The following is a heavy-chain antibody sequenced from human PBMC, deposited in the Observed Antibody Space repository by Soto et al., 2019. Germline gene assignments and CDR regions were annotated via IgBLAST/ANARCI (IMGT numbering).Heavy chain of an antibody. CDR1: GFSLNTGGVT. CDR3: AHSPAPRVYFQH. D-gene: IGHD3-10*01. V-gene: IGHV2-5*02. J-gene: IGHJ1*01. Sequence: SGPALVNPTQTLTLTCVFSGFSLNTGGVTVGWIRQPPGKALEWVALIYWDDGKRYSPSLKSRLTITKETSRNQVVLTMTNVDPEDTATYFCAHSPAPRVYFQHWGEGTLVTVSS. CDR2: IYWDDGK.